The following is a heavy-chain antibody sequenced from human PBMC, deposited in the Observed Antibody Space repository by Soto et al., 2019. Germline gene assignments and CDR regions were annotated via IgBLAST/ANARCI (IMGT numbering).Heavy chain of an antibody. Sequence: TGGSLRLSCAAPGFNFFSYDMHWVRQVPGKGLEWVSAISTSGAPFYSDSVKGRFTISRENDKNSLFLHMNSLRAEDRAFFFCGRERAPYSGPWQECDYGGEGAVVTAPS. CDR1: GFNFFSYD. CDR3: GRERAPYSGPWQECDY. V-gene: IGHV3-13*05. J-gene: IGHJ4*02. D-gene: IGHD5-18*01. CDR2: ISTSGAP.